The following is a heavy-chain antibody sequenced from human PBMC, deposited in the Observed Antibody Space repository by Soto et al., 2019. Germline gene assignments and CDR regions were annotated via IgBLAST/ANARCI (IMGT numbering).Heavy chain of an antibody. CDR3: AREILGFCTNGVGYNYYSSRDV. CDR2: INAGNGNT. Sequence: ASVKVSCKASGYTFTSYAMHWVRQAPGQRLEWMGWINAGNGNTKYSQKFQGRVTITRDTSASTAYMELSSLRSEDTAVYYCAREILGFCTNGVGYNYYSSRDVWGKGTTVTVPS. CDR1: GYTFTSYA. V-gene: IGHV1-3*01. D-gene: IGHD2-8*01. J-gene: IGHJ6*03.